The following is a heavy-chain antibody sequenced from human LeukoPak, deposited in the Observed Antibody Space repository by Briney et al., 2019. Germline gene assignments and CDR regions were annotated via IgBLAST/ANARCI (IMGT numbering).Heavy chain of an antibody. CDR1: GFTFSSYS. V-gene: IGHV3-48*01. CDR3: ARDKWKQLEVGDY. Sequence: GGSLRLSRAASGFTFSSYSMNWVRQAPGKGLEWVSYISSSSSTIYYADSVKGRFTISRDNAKNSLYLQMNSLRAEDTAVYYCARDKWKQLEVGDYWGQGTLVTVSS. J-gene: IGHJ4*02. D-gene: IGHD6-6*01. CDR2: ISSSSSTI.